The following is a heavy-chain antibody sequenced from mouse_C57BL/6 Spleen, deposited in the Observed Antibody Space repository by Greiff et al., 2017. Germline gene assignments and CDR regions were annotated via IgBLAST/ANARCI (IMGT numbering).Heavy chain of an antibody. J-gene: IGHJ2*01. D-gene: IGHD2-3*01. V-gene: IGHV1-81*01. CDR2: IYPRSGNT. Sequence: VQLQQSGAELARPGASVKLSCKASGYTFTSYGISWVKQRTGQGLEWIGEIYPRSGNTYYNEKFKGKATLTADKSSSTAYMELRSLTSEDSAVYFCARSANDGYYFDYWGQGTTLTVSS. CDR3: ARSANDGYYFDY. CDR1: GYTFTSYG.